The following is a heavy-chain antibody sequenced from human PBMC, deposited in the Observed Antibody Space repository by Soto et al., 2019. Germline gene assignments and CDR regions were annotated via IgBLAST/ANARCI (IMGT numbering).Heavy chain of an antibody. CDR3: ARDHGHLFWSGSPRDAFDI. CDR2: ISYDGSNK. V-gene: IGHV3-30-3*01. D-gene: IGHD3-3*01. J-gene: IGHJ3*02. Sequence: GGSLRLSCAASGFTFSSYAMHWVRQAPGKGLEWVAVISYDGSNKYYADSVKGRFTISRDNSKNTLYLQMNSLRAEDTAVYYCARDHGHLFWSGSPRDAFDIWGQGTMVTVSS. CDR1: GFTFSSYA.